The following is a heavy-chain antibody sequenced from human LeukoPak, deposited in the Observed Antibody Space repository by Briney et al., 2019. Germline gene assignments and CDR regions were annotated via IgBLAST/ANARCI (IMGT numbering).Heavy chain of an antibody. V-gene: IGHV4-59*01. CDR3: ARDSWGRFDY. Sequence: SETLSLTCTVSGDSITTYFWSWIRQPPGKGLEWIGYIFQSGTTKYNPSLKSRVTILSDVSKNQFSLNLTSVTAADTAVYYCARDSWGRFDYWGQGTLVAVSS. J-gene: IGHJ4*02. CDR1: GDSITTYF. CDR2: IFQSGTT. D-gene: IGHD7-27*01.